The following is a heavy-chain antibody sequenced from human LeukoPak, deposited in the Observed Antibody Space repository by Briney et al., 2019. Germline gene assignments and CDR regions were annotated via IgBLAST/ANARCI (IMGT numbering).Heavy chain of an antibody. V-gene: IGHV4-59*01. Sequence: SETLSLTCTVSGGSISSYYWSWIRQPPGKGLEWIGYIYYSGSTNYNPSLKSRVTISLDTSKNQFSLKLSSVTAADTAVYYCARGPTAAALYYLDYWGQGTLVTVSS. CDR2: IYYSGST. CDR3: ARGPTAAALYYLDY. J-gene: IGHJ4*02. CDR1: GGSISSYY. D-gene: IGHD6-13*01.